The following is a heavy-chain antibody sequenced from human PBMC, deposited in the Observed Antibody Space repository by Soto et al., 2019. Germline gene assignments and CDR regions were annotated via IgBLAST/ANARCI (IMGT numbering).Heavy chain of an antibody. Sequence: QVQLVQSGPEVKKPGSSVKVSCKPSGGTLSNFAISWVRQAPGQGLEWVGTFIPVVGMAKYGQNFQGRVTTXAXQXXNTMFMELRRLRYEDTAMYYCANGHANYFYSGMDVWGQGTTVTVSS. J-gene: IGHJ6*02. CDR3: ANGHANYFYSGMDV. D-gene: IGHD2-8*01. V-gene: IGHV1-69*04. CDR2: FIPVVGMA. CDR1: GGTLSNFA.